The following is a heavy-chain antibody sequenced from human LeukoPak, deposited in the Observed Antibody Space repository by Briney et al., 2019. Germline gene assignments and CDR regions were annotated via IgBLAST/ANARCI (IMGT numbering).Heavy chain of an antibody. CDR2: ISYGETSK. Sequence: GGSLRLSCAASGFTFKNYDMHWVRQAPGKGLEWVALISYGETSKNYADSVKGRFTISRDNSKNTVYLQMNSLRAEDTAVYYCARAHYYGSGSYFRTEAFDIWGQGTMVTVSS. CDR1: GFTFKNYD. D-gene: IGHD3-10*01. J-gene: IGHJ3*02. CDR3: ARAHYYGSGSYFRTEAFDI. V-gene: IGHV3-30*03.